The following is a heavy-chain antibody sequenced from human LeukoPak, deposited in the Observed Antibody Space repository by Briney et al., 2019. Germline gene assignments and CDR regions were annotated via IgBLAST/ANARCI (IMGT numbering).Heavy chain of an antibody. CDR3: TRYRSSTDVAD. CDR2: VRGKADGGTI. CDR1: GFTFSNAW. V-gene: IGHV3-15*01. Sequence: KAGGSLRLSCKASGFTFSNAWMSWVRQGPGKGLEWLGRVRGKADGGTIEYVAPVKGRFTTSRDDSKNTLFLQMSSLAAEDTAVYFCTRYRSSTDVADWGQGTLVTVSS. D-gene: IGHD3-16*02. J-gene: IGHJ4*02.